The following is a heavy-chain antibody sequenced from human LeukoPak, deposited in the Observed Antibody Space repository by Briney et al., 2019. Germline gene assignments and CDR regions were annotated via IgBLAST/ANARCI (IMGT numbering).Heavy chain of an antibody. CDR1: GGSISSYY. Sequence: PSETLSLTCTVSGGSISSYYWSWIRQPPGKGLEWIGYICYSGSTNYNPSLKSRVTISVDTSKNQFSLKLSSVTAADTAVYYCARDGRLGYAFDIWGQGTMVTVSS. V-gene: IGHV4-59*01. D-gene: IGHD3-9*01. J-gene: IGHJ3*02. CDR2: ICYSGST. CDR3: ARDGRLGYAFDI.